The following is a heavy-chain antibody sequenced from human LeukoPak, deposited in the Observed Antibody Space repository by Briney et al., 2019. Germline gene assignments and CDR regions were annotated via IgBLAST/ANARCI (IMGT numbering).Heavy chain of an antibody. J-gene: IGHJ4*02. Sequence: GGSLRLSCAASGFTFSSYAMHWVRQAPGKGLEWVAVISYDGSNKYYADSVKGRFTISRDNSKNTLYLQMNSLRAEDTAVYYCAGDGNIVLDYWGQGTLVTVSS. CDR3: AGDGNIVLDY. CDR1: GFTFSSYA. V-gene: IGHV3-30*01. CDR2: ISYDGSNK. D-gene: IGHD2/OR15-2a*01.